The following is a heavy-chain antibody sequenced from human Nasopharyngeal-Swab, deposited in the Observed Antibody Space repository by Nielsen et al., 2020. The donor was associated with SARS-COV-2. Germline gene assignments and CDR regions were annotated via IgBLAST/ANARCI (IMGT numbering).Heavy chain of an antibody. CDR3: ARLSSTGSIYYFDY. V-gene: IGHV4-30-4*01. Sequence: WIRQPPGKGLEWIGYIYYSGSTCYNPSLKSRVTISVDTSKNQFSLKLSSVTAADTAVYYCARLSSTGSIYYFDYWGQGTLVTVSS. CDR2: IYYSGST. J-gene: IGHJ4*02. D-gene: IGHD1-1*01.